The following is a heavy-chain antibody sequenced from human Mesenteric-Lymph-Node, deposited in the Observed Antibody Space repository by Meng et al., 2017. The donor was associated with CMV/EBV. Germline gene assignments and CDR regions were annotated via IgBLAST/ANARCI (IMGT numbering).Heavy chain of an antibody. CDR1: GFAFGSYS. CDR2: ISSSSSYI. D-gene: IGHD3-16*01. CDR3: AGDPRLGGSGLFDP. Sequence: GGSLRLSCAVSGFAFGSYSMNWVRQAPGKGLEWVSSISSSSSYIYYADPVKGRFTISRDNAKNSLYLQMNSLRAEDTAVYYCAGDPRLGGSGLFDPWGQGTLVTVSS. J-gene: IGHJ5*02. V-gene: IGHV3-21*01.